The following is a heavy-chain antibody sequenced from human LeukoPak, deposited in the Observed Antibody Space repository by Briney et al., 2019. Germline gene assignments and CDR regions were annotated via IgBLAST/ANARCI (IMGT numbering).Heavy chain of an antibody. CDR1: GGSTSSGSYY. J-gene: IGHJ5*02. V-gene: IGHV4-61*02. CDR2: IYTSGST. CDR3: ASSYYYDSSGSLWFDP. Sequence: PSQTLSLTCTVSGGSTSSGSYYWSWIRQPAGKGLEWIGRIYTSGSTNYNPSLKSRVTISVDTSKNQFSLKLSSVTAADTAVYYCASSYYYDSSGSLWFDPWGQGTLVTVSS. D-gene: IGHD3-22*01.